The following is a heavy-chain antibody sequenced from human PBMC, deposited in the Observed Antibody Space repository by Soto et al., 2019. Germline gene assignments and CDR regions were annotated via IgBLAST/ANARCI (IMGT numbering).Heavy chain of an antibody. V-gene: IGHV4-59*08. CDR1: GGSISSYY. CDR3: ARVAYRPYFDY. CDR2: IYYSGST. J-gene: IGHJ4*02. D-gene: IGHD2-21*01. Sequence: QVQLQESGPGLVKPSETLSLTCTVSGGSISSYYWSWIRQPPGKGLEWIGYIYYSGSTNYNPSLKSRVTISVDTSKNQFSLKLSSVTAADTAVYYCARVAYRPYFDYWGQGTLVTVSS.